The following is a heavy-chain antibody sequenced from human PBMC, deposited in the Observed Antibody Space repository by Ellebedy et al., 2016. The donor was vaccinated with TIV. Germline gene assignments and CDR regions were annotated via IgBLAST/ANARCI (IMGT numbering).Heavy chain of an antibody. CDR3: AKDEGGIGAVDPQDY. CDR2: ISYDGSNK. J-gene: IGHJ4*02. V-gene: IGHV3-30*18. Sequence: GGSLRLSXAASGFTFSSYGMHWVRQAPGKGLEWVAVISYDGSNKYYADSVKGRFTISRDNSKNTLYLQMNSLRAEDTAVYYCAKDEGGIGAVDPQDYWGQGTLVTVSS. D-gene: IGHD3-16*01. CDR1: GFTFSSYG.